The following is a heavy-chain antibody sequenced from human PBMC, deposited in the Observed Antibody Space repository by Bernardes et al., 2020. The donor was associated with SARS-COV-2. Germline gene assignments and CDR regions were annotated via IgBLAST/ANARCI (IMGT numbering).Heavy chain of an antibody. Sequence: SETLSLTCTVSGGSISSYYWSWIRQPPGKGLEWIGYIYYSGSTNYNPSLKSRVTISVDTSKNQFSLKLSSVTAADTAVYYCARRGQGNAFDIWGQGTMVTVSS. CDR1: GGSISSYY. D-gene: IGHD3-16*01. CDR3: ARRGQGNAFDI. V-gene: IGHV4-59*08. J-gene: IGHJ3*02. CDR2: IYYSGST.